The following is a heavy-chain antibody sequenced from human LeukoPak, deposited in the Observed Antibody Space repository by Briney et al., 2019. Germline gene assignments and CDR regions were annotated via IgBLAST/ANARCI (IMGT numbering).Heavy chain of an antibody. V-gene: IGHV7-4-1*02. CDR3: AREATVSTFYYYYMDV. CDR2: INTNTGNP. J-gene: IGHJ6*03. CDR1: GYTFTSYA. Sequence: ASVKVSCKASGYTFTSYAMNWVRQAPGQGLEWMGWINTNTGNPTYAQGFTGRFVFSLDTSVSTAYLQISSLKTEDTAVYYCAREATVSTFYYYYMDVWGKGTTVTVSS. D-gene: IGHD4-17*01.